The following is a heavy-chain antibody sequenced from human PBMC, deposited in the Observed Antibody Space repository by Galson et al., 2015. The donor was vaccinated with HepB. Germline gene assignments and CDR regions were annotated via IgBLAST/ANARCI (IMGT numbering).Heavy chain of an antibody. D-gene: IGHD6-13*01. J-gene: IGHJ3*01. CDR3: AKADGAAAGPFDALDL. CDR1: GFTLSGYA. Sequence: SLRLSCAASGFTLSGYAMHWVRQAPGKGLEWVALISYDGDKRYYTDSVRGRFTISRDNSKKTLSLQMNSLRPEDTAIYYCAKADGAAAGPFDALDLWGQGTMVTVSS. CDR2: ISYDGDKR. V-gene: IGHV3-30-3*01.